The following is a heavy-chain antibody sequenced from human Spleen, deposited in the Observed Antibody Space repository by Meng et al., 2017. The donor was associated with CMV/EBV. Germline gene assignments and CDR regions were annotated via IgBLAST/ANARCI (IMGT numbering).Heavy chain of an antibody. Sequence: ASVKVSCKTSGYTFTAYYMHWVRQAPGQGLEWMGWINPNSGGTNYAEKFQGRFTMTKDTSIRTAHMELARLRSDDTAVCYCARARGWGAAATGTRPRYGMDVWGPGTTVTVSS. CDR3: ARARGWGAAATGTRPRYGMDV. CDR1: GYTFTAYY. D-gene: IGHD6-13*01. V-gene: IGHV1-2*02. CDR2: INPNSGGT. J-gene: IGHJ6*02.